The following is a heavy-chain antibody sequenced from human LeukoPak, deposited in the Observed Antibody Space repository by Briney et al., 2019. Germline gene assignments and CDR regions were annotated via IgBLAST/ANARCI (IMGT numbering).Heavy chain of an antibody. D-gene: IGHD5-12*01. CDR2: IIPIFGTA. CDR3: ARVRESGYDFDY. V-gene: IGHV1-69*06. J-gene: IGHJ4*02. Sequence: ASVKVSCKASGGTFSSYAISWVRQAPGRRLEWMGGIIPIFGTANYAQKFQGRVTITADKSTSTAYMELSSLRSEDTAVYYCARVRESGYDFDYWGQGTLVTVSS. CDR1: GGTFSSYA.